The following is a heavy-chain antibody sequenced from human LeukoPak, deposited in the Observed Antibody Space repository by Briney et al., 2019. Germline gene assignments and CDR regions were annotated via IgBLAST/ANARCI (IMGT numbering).Heavy chain of an antibody. CDR3: ARAPYYYGSGRFFSDYYYGMDV. Sequence: SETLSLTCAVYGGSFSGYYWSWVRQPPGKGLEWIGEINHSGSTNYNPSLKSRVTISVDTSKNQFSLKLSSVTAADTAVYYCARAPYYYGSGRFFSDYYYGMDVWGQGTTVTVSS. V-gene: IGHV4-34*01. CDR2: INHSGST. CDR1: GGSFSGYY. D-gene: IGHD3-10*01. J-gene: IGHJ6*02.